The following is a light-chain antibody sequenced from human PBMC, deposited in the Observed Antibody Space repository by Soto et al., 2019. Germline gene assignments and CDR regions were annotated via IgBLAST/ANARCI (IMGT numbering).Light chain of an antibody. V-gene: IGKV3-15*01. CDR1: QSVSSN. J-gene: IGKJ1*01. Sequence: EIVMTQSPATLSVSPGERATLSCRASQSVSSNLAWYQQKPGQAPRLLIYDASTRATGIPATFSGSGSGTDFTLTISSLQSEDFAVYYCQQYNNWPETFGQGTK. CDR3: QQYNNWPET. CDR2: DAS.